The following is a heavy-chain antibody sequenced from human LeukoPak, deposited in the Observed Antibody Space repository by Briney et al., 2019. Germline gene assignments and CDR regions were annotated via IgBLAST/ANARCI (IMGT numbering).Heavy chain of an antibody. CDR3: AKDRSDFWSGYYTFYFDY. V-gene: IGHV3-23*01. Sequence: GGSLRLSWAASGFTFSSYAMSWVRQAPGKGLEWVSAISGSGGSTYYADSVKGRFTISRDNSKNTLYLQMNSLRAEDTAVYYCAKDRSDFWSGYYTFYFDYWGQGTLVTVSS. D-gene: IGHD3-3*01. CDR1: GFTFSSYA. CDR2: ISGSGGST. J-gene: IGHJ4*02.